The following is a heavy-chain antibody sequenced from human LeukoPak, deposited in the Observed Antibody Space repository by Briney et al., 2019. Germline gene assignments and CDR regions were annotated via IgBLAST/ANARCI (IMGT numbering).Heavy chain of an antibody. CDR1: GFTFRSYN. J-gene: IGHJ4*02. CDR3: ARAGVAGATGFDY. V-gene: IGHV3-48*04. Sequence: GGSLRLSCAASGFTFRSYNMNWVRQAPGKGLEWVSYITGGSTTIYYADSVKGRFTISRDNAKNTLYLQMNSLRAEDTAVYYCARAGVAGATGFDYWGQGALVTVSS. CDR2: ITGGSTTI. D-gene: IGHD1-26*01.